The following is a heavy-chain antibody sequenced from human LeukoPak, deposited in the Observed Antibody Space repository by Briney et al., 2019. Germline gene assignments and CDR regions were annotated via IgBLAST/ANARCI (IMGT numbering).Heavy chain of an antibody. CDR3: ARGKPVTGTPDCYSYGMDV. CDR1: GFAFSSYW. J-gene: IGHJ6*02. V-gene: IGHV3-7*03. D-gene: IGHD1-20*01. Sequence: GGSLRLSCAASGFAFSSYWMSWVRQAPGKGLEWVANIKQDGSEKYYVDSVKGRFTISRDNSKNTLYLQMNSLRAEDTALYYCARGKPVTGTPDCYSYGMDVWGQGTMVTVSS. CDR2: IKQDGSEK.